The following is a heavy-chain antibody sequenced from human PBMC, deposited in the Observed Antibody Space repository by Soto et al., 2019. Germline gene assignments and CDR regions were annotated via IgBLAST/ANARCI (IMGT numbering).Heavy chain of an antibody. J-gene: IGHJ5*02. CDR1: GGTLSIYV. V-gene: IGHV1-46*03. CDR3: ARDPFDCLDEYNRLDP. CDR2: INPSGGST. D-gene: IGHD3-9*01. Sequence: ASVEVSCTSSGGTLSIYVISWVRKAPGQGLEWMGIINPSGGSTSYAQKFQGRVTMTRDTSTSTVYMELSSLRSEDTAVYYCARDPFDCLDEYNRLDPWGQGNLVTVS.